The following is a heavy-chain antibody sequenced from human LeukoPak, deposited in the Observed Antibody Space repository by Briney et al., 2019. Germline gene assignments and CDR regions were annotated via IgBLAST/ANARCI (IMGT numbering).Heavy chain of an antibody. Sequence: GGSLRLSCAASGFTFRDAAMTWVRQAPGKGLEWVSGISGTGGSTYYADSVKGRFTISRDNSKNTLYLQINSLRAEDTAVYFCAKVWFGEDTYLDFWGQGTLVTVSS. J-gene: IGHJ4*02. CDR3: AKVWFGEDTYLDF. V-gene: IGHV3-23*01. D-gene: IGHD3-10*01. CDR2: ISGTGGST. CDR1: GFTFRDAA.